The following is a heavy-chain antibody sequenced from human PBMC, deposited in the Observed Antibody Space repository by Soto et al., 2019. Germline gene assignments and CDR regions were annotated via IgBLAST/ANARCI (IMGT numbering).Heavy chain of an antibody. D-gene: IGHD2-15*01. J-gene: IGHJ5*02. CDR1: GGSISDDTYY. Sequence: SETLSLTCTVSGGSISDDTYYWGWIRQPPGKGLEWIGSMYYSGTSSYNPSLKSRVSMSVDTSKKQLSLRLTSVTAADTAVYYCARLHCASPNCAPLDPWGQGTLVTVSS. CDR2: MYYSGTS. CDR3: ARLHCASPNCAPLDP. V-gene: IGHV4-39*01.